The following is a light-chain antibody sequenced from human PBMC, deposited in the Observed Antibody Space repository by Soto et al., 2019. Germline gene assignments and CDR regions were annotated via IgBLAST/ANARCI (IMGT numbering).Light chain of an antibody. CDR3: QNYNSAPFT. Sequence: DIQMTQSPSSLSASVGDRVIITCRASQGISNYLAWYQQKPGKVPKLLIYAASTVQSGVPSRFSGSGSGTVFTLTISSLQPEDVASYYCQNYNSAPFTFGGGTNVEIK. CDR1: QGISNY. J-gene: IGKJ4*01. V-gene: IGKV1-27*01. CDR2: AAS.